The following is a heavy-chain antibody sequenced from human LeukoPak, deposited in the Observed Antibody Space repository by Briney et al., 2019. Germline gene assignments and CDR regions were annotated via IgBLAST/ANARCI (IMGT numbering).Heavy chain of an antibody. V-gene: IGHV4-39*07. J-gene: IGHJ4*02. Sequence: GSLRLSCAASGFTFSSYWMSWIRQPPGKGLEWIGSIYYSGSTYYNPSLKSRVTISVDTSKNQFSLKLSSVTAADTAVYYCARSYSSGWYYFDYWGQGTLVTVSS. CDR2: IYYSGST. CDR1: GFTFSSYW. CDR3: ARSYSSGWYYFDY. D-gene: IGHD6-19*01.